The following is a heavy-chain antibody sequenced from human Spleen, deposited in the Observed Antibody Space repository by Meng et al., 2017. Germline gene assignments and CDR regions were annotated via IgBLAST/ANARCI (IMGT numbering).Heavy chain of an antibody. D-gene: IGHD3-22*01. V-gene: IGHV3-23*01. CDR3: AKDLAGYYYDSSGYYVDY. J-gene: IGHJ4*02. CDR1: GFTFSSYA. CDR2: ISGSGGST. Sequence: GGSLRLSCAASGFTFSSYAMSWVRQAPGKGLEWVSAISGSGGSTYYADSVKGRFTISRDNSKNTLYLQMNSLRAEDTAVYYCAKDLAGYYYDSSGYYVDYWGQGTLVTVSS.